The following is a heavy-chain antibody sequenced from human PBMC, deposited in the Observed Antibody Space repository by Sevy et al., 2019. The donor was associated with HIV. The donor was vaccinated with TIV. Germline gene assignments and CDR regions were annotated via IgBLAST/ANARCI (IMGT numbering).Heavy chain of an antibody. J-gene: IGHJ4*02. V-gene: IGHV3-23*01. D-gene: IGHD5-18*01. CDR2: ISGSGGST. CDR3: AKDSVRDTAY. CDR1: GFTFSNYA. Sequence: GGSLRLSCAASGFTFSNYAMNWVRQAPGKGLEWVSAISGSGGSTYYADSVKGRFTISRDNSKNTLYLQMNSLRAEDTAVYYCAKDSVRDTAYWGQGTLVTVSS.